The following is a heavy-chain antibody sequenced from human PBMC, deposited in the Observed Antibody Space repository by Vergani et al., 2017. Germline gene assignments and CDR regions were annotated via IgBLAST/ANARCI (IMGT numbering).Heavy chain of an antibody. V-gene: IGHV2-5*02. J-gene: IGHJ4*02. CDR3: AHIFPVSSWPTFDY. CDR2: IYWDDDK. CDR1: GFSLGTSGVG. D-gene: IGHD6-13*01. Sequence: QITLKESGPTLVKPTQTLTLTCTFSGFSLGTSGVGVGWIRQPPGKALEWLALIYWDDDKRYSPSMKSRLTITKDTSKNQVVLTMTNMDPVDTATYYCAHIFPVSSWPTFDYWGQGTLVTVSS.